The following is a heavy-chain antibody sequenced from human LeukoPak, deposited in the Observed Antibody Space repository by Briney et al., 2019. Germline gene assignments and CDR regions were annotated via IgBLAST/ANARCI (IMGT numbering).Heavy chain of an antibody. Sequence: GASVKVSCKASGGTFSSYAISWVRQAPGQGLEWMGGIIPIFGTANYAQKFQGRVTITTDESTSTAYMELSSLRSEDTAVYYCARDRSLGVATITWSWFDPWGQGTLVTVSS. V-gene: IGHV1-69*05. CDR2: IIPIFGTA. D-gene: IGHD5-24*01. J-gene: IGHJ5*02. CDR1: GGTFSSYA. CDR3: ARDRSLGVATITWSWFDP.